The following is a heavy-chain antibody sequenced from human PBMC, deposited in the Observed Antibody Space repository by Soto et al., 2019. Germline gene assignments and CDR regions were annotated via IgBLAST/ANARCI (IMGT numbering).Heavy chain of an antibody. D-gene: IGHD7-27*01. CDR2: ISAYNGNT. CDR3: ASDSTGWFDP. V-gene: IGHV1-18*04. J-gene: IGHJ5*02. Sequence: ASVKVSCKASGYTFTSYGISWVRQAPGQGLEWMGWISAYNGNTNYAQKLQGRVTMSLDTSKNQFSLKLSSVTAADTAVYFCASDSTGWFDPWGQGTLVTVSS. CDR1: GYTFTSYG.